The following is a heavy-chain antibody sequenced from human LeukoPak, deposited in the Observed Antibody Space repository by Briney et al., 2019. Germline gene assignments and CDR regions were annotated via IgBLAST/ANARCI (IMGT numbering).Heavy chain of an antibody. D-gene: IGHD3-3*01. CDR1: GYSFVSHW. V-gene: IGHV5-51*01. CDR3: ARRPSYDFWSGYYGVDGLDV. CDR2: IYPGDSDT. Sequence: HGESLKISCKTSGYSFVSHWIVWVRQMPGKGLEWLGIIYPGDSDTRYSPSFQGQVTISADKSISTAYLHWSSLRASDTAMYYCARRPSYDFWSGYYGVDGLDVWGQGTMVTVSS. J-gene: IGHJ3*01.